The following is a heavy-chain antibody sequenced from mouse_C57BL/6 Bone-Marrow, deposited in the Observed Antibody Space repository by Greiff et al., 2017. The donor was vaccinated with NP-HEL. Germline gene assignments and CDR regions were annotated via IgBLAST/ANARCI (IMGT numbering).Heavy chain of an antibody. D-gene: IGHD2-2*01. CDR3: ARGTMVTTGDFDY. CDR2: IHPNSGST. Sequence: QVQLQQSGAELVKPGASVKLSCKASGYTFTSYWMHWVKQRPGQGLEWIGMIHPNSGSTNYNEKFKSKATLTVDRSSSTAYMQLSSLTSEDSAVYYCARGTMVTTGDFDYWGQGTTLTVSS. CDR1: GYTFTSYW. V-gene: IGHV1-64*01. J-gene: IGHJ2*01.